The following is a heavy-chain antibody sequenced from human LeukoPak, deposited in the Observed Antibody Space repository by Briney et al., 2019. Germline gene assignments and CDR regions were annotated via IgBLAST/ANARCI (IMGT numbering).Heavy chain of an antibody. CDR1: DGSITNYD. Sequence: SETLSLTCTVSDGSITNYDWSWVRQPPGKGLEFIGHVHYSGTANYNPSLRSPVTISLDTSKKHFFLTMKSVTAADTAVYYRARGYGDFRVEGRYFHSWGQGTLVTVSS. J-gene: IGHJ4*02. CDR3: ARGYGDFRVEGRYFHS. V-gene: IGHV4-59*01. CDR2: VHYSGTA. D-gene: IGHD4-17*01.